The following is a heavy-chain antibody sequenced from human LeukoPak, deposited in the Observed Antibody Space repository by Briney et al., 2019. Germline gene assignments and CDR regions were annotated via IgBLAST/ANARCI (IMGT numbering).Heavy chain of an antibody. CDR1: GFTFSSYG. J-gene: IGHJ4*02. Sequence: GGSLRLSCAASGFTFSSYGMHWVRQAPGKGLEWVSYISSSGSTIYYADSVKGRFTISRDNAKNSLYLQMNSLRAEDTAVYYCASWGKTLAAGDYWGQGTLVTVSS. D-gene: IGHD6-25*01. CDR3: ASWGKTLAAGDY. V-gene: IGHV3-48*04. CDR2: ISSSGSTI.